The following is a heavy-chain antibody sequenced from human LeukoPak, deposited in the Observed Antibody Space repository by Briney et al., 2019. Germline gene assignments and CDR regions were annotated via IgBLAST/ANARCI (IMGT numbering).Heavy chain of an antibody. CDR3: ARADRGIVGASAFDI. D-gene: IGHD1-26*01. CDR1: GFTFSSYW. CDR2: IKQDGSEK. Sequence: GGSLRLSCAASGFTFSSYWMSWVRQAPGKGLEWVANIKQDGSEKYYVDSVKGRFTISRDNAKNSLYLQMNSLRAEDTAVYYCARADRGIVGASAFDIWGQGTMVTVSS. V-gene: IGHV3-7*01. J-gene: IGHJ3*02.